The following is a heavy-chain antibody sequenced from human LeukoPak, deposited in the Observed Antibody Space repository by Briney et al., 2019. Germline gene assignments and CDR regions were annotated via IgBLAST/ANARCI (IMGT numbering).Heavy chain of an antibody. V-gene: IGHV3-7*01. CDR2: IKQDGSEK. D-gene: IGHD6-13*01. J-gene: IGHJ4*02. CDR1: EFIFSGYW. CDR3: ARDGFVGAADY. Sequence: GGSLRLSCAASEFIFSGYWMNWVRQAPGKGLEWMANIKQDGSEKQYVDSVRGRFTISRDNAKNSLYLQMNSLRVEDTAVYYCARDGFVGAADYWGQGTLVTVSS.